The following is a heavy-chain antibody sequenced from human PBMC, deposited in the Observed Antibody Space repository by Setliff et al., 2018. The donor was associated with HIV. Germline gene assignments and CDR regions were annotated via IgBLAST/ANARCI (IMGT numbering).Heavy chain of an antibody. V-gene: IGHV4-39*07. Sequence: SETLSLTCTVSGGSSSSRSYYWGWIRQPPGKGLEWIGSIYSSGSTYYNPSLRSRVTISVDTSKKQFSLRLSSVTAADTAVYYCARDGRHDRNRWYVTHQYFKYWGQGTLVTVS. CDR2: IYSSGST. CDR3: ARDGRHDRNRWYVTHQYFKY. CDR1: GGSSSSRSYY. J-gene: IGHJ1*01. D-gene: IGHD2-15*01.